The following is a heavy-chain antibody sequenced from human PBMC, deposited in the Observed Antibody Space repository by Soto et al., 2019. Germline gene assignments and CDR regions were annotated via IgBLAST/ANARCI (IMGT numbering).Heavy chain of an antibody. J-gene: IGHJ4*02. CDR1: GGSISSYY. D-gene: IGHD3-22*01. Sequence: SETLSLTCTVSGGSISSYYWSWIRQPPGKGLEWIGYIYYSGSTNYNPSLKSRVTISVDTSKNQFSLKLSSVTAADTAVYYCASSSYYYDSSGYPFDYWGQGTLVTVSS. V-gene: IGHV4-59*01. CDR2: IYYSGST. CDR3: ASSSYYYDSSGYPFDY.